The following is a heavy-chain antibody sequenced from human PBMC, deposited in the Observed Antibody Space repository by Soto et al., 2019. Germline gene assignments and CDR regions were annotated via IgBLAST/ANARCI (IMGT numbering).Heavy chain of an antibody. V-gene: IGHV4-31*03. CDR2: IASSGST. CDR3: ARSGVTGIVIPSHWFDP. D-gene: IGHD2-21*02. J-gene: IGHJ5*02. CDR1: GDSIGGVCY. Sequence: SETLSLTCTVSGDSIGGVCYWSWIRQFPGRGREWIGCIASSGSTYYNPALNNRISLSLDTSQNQFSLKLLSGTAADTAIYYCARSGVTGIVIPSHWFDPWGQGTLVTVSS.